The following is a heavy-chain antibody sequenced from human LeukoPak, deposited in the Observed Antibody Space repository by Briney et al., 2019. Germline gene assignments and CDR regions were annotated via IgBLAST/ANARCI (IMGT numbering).Heavy chain of an antibody. CDR2: IKSKTDGGTT. J-gene: IGHJ4*02. Sequence: GGSLRLSCAASGXTFINTWMTWVRQAPGKGLEWVGRIKSKTDGGTTDYAAPVKGRFTISRDDSKNTLYLQMNSLKTEDTAVYYCTTRLRYFDWTIYDFDYWGQGTLVTVSS. CDR3: TTRLRYFDWTIYDFDY. V-gene: IGHV3-15*01. D-gene: IGHD3-9*01. CDR1: GXTFINTW.